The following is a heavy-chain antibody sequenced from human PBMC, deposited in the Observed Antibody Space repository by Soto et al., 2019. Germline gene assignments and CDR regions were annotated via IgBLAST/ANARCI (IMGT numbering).Heavy chain of an antibody. V-gene: IGHV3-30*18. CDR1: AFTFNNFA. Sequence: GGSLRLSCAASAFTFNNFAMHWVRQAPGKGLEWVAVISSLGNDKYYADSVKGRFTISRDNSKNTLYLQMNSLRAEDTAVYYCAKERDRGAGRYNFDYWGQGTLVTVSS. CDR2: ISSLGNDK. J-gene: IGHJ4*02. CDR3: AKERDRGAGRYNFDY. D-gene: IGHD6-6*01.